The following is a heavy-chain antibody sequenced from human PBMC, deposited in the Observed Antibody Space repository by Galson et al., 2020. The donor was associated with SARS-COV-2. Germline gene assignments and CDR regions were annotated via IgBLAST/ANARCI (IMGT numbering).Heavy chain of an antibody. Sequence: SGPTLVKPTETLTLTCTVSGFSLSNARMGVSWIRQLPGKALEWPAHIFSNDDKSYSTSLKSRLTISKDTSKSQVGLTMTNMDPVDTATYYCTRFNGRWFGESTHPDTFDYGGQGTLVTVSS. V-gene: IGHV2-26*01. J-gene: IGHJ4*02. CDR2: IFSNDDK. D-gene: IGHD3-10*01. CDR1: GFSLSNARMG. CDR3: TRFNGRWFGESTHPDTFDY.